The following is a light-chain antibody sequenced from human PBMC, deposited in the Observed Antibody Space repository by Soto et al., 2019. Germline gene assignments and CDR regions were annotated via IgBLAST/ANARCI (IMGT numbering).Light chain of an antibody. J-gene: IGLJ3*02. CDR2: EVS. CDR1: SSDVGGYNS. V-gene: IGLV2-14*01. CDR3: SSYTTSSTWV. Sequence: QSVLTQPASVSGSPGQSITISCTGTSSDVGGYNSVSWYQQHPGRAPKLMIYEVSNRPSGVSNRFSGSKSANTASLTISGLQAEDEADYYCSSYTTSSTWVFGGGTQLTVL.